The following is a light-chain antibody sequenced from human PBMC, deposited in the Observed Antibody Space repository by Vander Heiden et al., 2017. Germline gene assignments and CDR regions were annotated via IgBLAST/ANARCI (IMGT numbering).Light chain of an antibody. Sequence: SYELTQPHSVSVSPGHTARITYSVSALPNQYAYWYQQKPGQAPVLLLYKDSERPSGIPDLFSVSSSETTVTLTISGVQAEDEADYYCQSADSSGTYWVFGGGTKLTVL. CDR3: QSADSSGTYWV. V-gene: IGLV3-25*03. J-gene: IGLJ3*02. CDR2: KDS. CDR1: ALPNQY.